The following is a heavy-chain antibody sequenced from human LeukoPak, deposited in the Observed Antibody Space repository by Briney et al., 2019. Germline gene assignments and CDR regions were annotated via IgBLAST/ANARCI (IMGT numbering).Heavy chain of an antibody. D-gene: IGHD3-3*01. V-gene: IGHV4-39*07. CDR1: GGSISSSTYY. CDR2: IYYSGST. J-gene: IGHJ4*02. Sequence: SETLSLTCTVSGGSISSSTYYWRWIRQPPGKGLEWIGSIYYSGSTYYNPSLKSRVTISIDTSKHQFSLKLSSVTAADTAVYYCARARVTIFGVVIMVDYWGQGTLVTVSS. CDR3: ARARVTIFGVVIMVDY.